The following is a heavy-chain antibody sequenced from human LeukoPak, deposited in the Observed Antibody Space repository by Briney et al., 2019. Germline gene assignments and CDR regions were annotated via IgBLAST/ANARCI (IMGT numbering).Heavy chain of an antibody. V-gene: IGHV3-7*01. Sequence: GGSLRLSCAASGFTFNTHNMAWVRQAPGKGPEWVAHIRHDGSDSGYVESVEGRFTVSRDNSKNLLYLQMNTLRVEDTAVYYCAKYLGRALDHWGQGTLGTVSS. CDR1: GFTFNTHN. J-gene: IGHJ4*02. CDR3: AKYLGRALDH. CDR2: IRHDGSDS. D-gene: IGHD2/OR15-2a*01.